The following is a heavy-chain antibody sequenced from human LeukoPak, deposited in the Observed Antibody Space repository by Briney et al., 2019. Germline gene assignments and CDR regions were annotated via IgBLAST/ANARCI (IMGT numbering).Heavy chain of an antibody. V-gene: IGHV3-23*01. Sequence: GGSLRLSCAASRFTFSSYGMHWVRQAPGKGLEWVSAISGSGGSTYYADSVKGRFTISRDNSKNTLYLQMNSLRAEDTAVYYCAKDRFPRNYYDSSGYYGGDWFDPWGQGTLVTVSS. J-gene: IGHJ5*02. D-gene: IGHD3-22*01. CDR3: AKDRFPRNYYDSSGYYGGDWFDP. CDR2: ISGSGGST. CDR1: RFTFSSYG.